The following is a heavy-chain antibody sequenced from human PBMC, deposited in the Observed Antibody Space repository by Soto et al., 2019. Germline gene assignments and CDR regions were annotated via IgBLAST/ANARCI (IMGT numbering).Heavy chain of an antibody. Sequence: QVQLVESGGGVVQPGRSLRLSCAASGFTFSSYTMHWVRQAPGKGLEWVAVISYDGSNKYYADSVKGRFTISRDNSKNTLYLQMNSLRAEDTAVYHCAGDSSGWYGWGVFDIWGQGTMVTVSS. CDR1: GFTFSSYT. CDR2: ISYDGSNK. D-gene: IGHD6-19*01. CDR3: AGDSSGWYGWGVFDI. V-gene: IGHV3-30-3*01. J-gene: IGHJ3*02.